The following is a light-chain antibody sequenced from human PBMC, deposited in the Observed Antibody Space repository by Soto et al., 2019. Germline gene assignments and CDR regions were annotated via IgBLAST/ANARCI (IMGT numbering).Light chain of an antibody. Sequence: QLVLTQSPSASASLGASVKLTCTLSSGHSSYAIAWHKQQPEKGPRYLMKLNSDGSHRKGDGIPDRFSGSSSGAERYLTISSLQSEDEADYYCQTWGSGIRVVFGGGTKLTVL. V-gene: IGLV4-69*01. CDR2: LNSDGSH. CDR1: SGHSSYA. J-gene: IGLJ2*01. CDR3: QTWGSGIRVV.